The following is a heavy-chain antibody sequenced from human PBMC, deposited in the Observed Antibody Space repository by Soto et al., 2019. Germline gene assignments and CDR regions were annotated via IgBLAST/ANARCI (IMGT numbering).Heavy chain of an antibody. CDR1: GFTFRSYA. CDR3: ARVILSNSSSWSAAFDI. J-gene: IGHJ3*02. Sequence: GGSLRLSCAASGFTFRSYAMHWVREAPGKGLEWVAVISYDGSNKYYADSVKDRFTISRDNSKNTLYLQMISLRPEDTAVYYCARVILSNSSSWSAAFDIWGQGTMVTVSS. CDR2: ISYDGSNK. D-gene: IGHD6-13*01. V-gene: IGHV3-30-3*01.